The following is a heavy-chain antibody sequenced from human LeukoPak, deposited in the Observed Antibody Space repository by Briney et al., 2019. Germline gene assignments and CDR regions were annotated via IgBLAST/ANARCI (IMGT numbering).Heavy chain of an antibody. CDR1: GYTFTNYA. V-gene: IGHV7-4-1*02. Sequence: GSVKVSCKASGYTFTNYAMNWVRQAPGQGREWMGWINTNTGNPTYAQGFTGRFVFSLDTSVSTAYLQISSLKAEDTAVYYCARDPSRFDPWGQGTLVTVSS. CDR3: ARDPSRFDP. J-gene: IGHJ5*02. CDR2: INTNTGNP.